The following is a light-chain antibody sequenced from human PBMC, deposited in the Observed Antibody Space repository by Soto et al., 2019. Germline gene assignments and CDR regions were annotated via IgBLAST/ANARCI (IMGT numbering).Light chain of an antibody. CDR1: SSNIGTNT. V-gene: IGLV1-44*01. CDR2: NTN. J-gene: IGLJ2*01. Sequence: QSVLTQPPSASGTPGQRVTISCSGSSSNIGTNTVNWYQQFPGSAPQLLLYNTNQRPSGVPGRFSGSKSGTSASLAISGLQSEDEADYYYAAWDGSLDVVLFGGGTKLTVL. CDR3: AAWDGSLDVVL.